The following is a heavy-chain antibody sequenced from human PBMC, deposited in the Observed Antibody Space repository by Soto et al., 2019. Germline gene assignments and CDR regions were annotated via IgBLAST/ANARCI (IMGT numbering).Heavy chain of an antibody. Sequence: QVQLVQSGAEVKKPGASVKVSCKASGYSFTSYDMNWVRQAPGQGLEWMGWVNPNSGDTDYAQKSRDRVTMTTDTSIRTAYMGLSSLRSDDTAVYYCTRVSFLAPVTGAEIFDFWGQGTMVTVSS. CDR3: TRVSFLAPVTGAEIFDF. CDR1: GYSFTSYD. J-gene: IGHJ3*01. D-gene: IGHD2-21*02. V-gene: IGHV1-8*01. CDR2: VNPNSGDT.